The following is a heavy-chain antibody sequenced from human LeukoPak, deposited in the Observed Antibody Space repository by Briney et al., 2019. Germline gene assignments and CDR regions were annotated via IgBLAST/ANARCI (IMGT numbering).Heavy chain of an antibody. CDR2: TGTAGTPT. CDR3: AREFGHDRWFFDY. V-gene: IGHV3-30*03. J-gene: IGHJ4*02. D-gene: IGHD5-12*01. CDR1: GFTFSTYS. Sequence: GGSLRLSCTASGFTFSTYSVHWVRQAPGKGLEWVAVTGTAGTPTYYSDSVKGRFTIFRVNSQNTLYLQMDNLRTEDTAVYFCAREFGHDRWFFDYWGQGTLVTVSS.